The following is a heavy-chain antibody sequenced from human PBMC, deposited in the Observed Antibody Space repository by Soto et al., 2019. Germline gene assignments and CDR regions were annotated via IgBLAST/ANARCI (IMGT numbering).Heavy chain of an antibody. J-gene: IGHJ2*01. V-gene: IGHV4-4*02. Sequence: QVQLQESGPGLVKPSGTLSLTCAVSGASISSSHWWSWVRKPPGKGLEWIGEIYHSGSTYYNASRKSRVAISLDKSKNQFSLKLRSVTAADTAVYYCVRKDYSDWFFDLWGRGTLVTVSS. CDR3: VRKDYSDWFFDL. CDR1: GASISSSHW. D-gene: IGHD4-4*01. CDR2: IYHSGST.